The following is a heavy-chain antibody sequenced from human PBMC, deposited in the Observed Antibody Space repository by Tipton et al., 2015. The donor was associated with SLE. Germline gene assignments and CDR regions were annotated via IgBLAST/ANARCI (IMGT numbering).Heavy chain of an antibody. J-gene: IGHJ6*02. CDR3: AGAAPRYGDSYYYYNLDV. V-gene: IGHV4-4*07. Sequence: LRLSCNVSGDSISNYYWNWIRQPAGKGLEWIGRIYTSGSTNYNPSLKSRVSMSVDTSKNHFSLKLTSLTAADTAVYYCAGAAPRYGDSYYYYNLDVWGQGTTVTVSS. D-gene: IGHD4-17*01. CDR2: IYTSGST. CDR1: GDSISNYY.